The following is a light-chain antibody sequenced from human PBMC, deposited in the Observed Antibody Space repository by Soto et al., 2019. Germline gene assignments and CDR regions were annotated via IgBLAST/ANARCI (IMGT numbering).Light chain of an antibody. Sequence: DIQMTQSPSTLSASVGDRVTITCRASQSISSWLAWYQQKPGKAPKLLIYDASSLESGVPSRFSGSGSGTEFTLTISSLQPDDFATYYCQQDHNYPRTFGQGTKVDIK. CDR1: QSISSW. CDR2: DAS. CDR3: QQDHNYPRT. J-gene: IGKJ1*01. V-gene: IGKV1-5*01.